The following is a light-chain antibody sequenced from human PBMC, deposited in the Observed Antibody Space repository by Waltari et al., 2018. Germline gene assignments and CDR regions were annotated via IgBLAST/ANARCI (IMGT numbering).Light chain of an antibody. CDR2: EVN. J-gene: IGLJ3*02. CDR1: SSDVGGYDR. Sequence: QSALTQPASVSGSPGQSITISCTGTSSDVGGYDRVSWYQQHPDKAPRLMIYEVNKRPSVASSRFSGSKSGNTASLTISGLQAEDEADYYCCSFVGAGITWVFGGGTKLTVL. V-gene: IGLV2-23*02. CDR3: CSFVGAGITWV.